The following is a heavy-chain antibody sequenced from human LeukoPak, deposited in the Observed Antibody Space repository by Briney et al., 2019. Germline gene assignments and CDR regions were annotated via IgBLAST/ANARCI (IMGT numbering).Heavy chain of an antibody. V-gene: IGHV4-34*01. Sequence: PSETLSLTCAVYGGSSRGYYWNWLWIRQSPGKGLEWIGEINDSGSPNYNPSLKSRVTMSIDTSKKQFSLRLTSVTAADTAVYYCARVGGVAHIVFDAFDIWGHGTMVTVSS. CDR1: GGSSRGYY. D-gene: IGHD2-8*02. CDR3: ARVGGVAHIVFDAFDI. J-gene: IGHJ3*02. CDR2: INDSGSP.